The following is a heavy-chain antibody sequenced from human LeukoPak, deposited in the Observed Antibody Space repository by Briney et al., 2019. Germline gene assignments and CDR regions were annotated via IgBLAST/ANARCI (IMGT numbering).Heavy chain of an antibody. CDR2: IYISGST. Sequence: SETLSLTCTVSGGSISNYYWSWIRQPAGKGLEWIGRIYISGSTNYNPSLKSRVTMSVDTSKNQFSLKLGSVTAADTAFYYCARVGYDTDAFDIWGQGTMVTVSS. CDR1: GGSISNYY. CDR3: ARVGYDTDAFDI. D-gene: IGHD3-22*01. J-gene: IGHJ3*02. V-gene: IGHV4-4*07.